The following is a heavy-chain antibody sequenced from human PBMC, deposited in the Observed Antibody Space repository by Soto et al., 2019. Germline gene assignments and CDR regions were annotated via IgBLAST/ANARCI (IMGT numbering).Heavy chain of an antibody. CDR1: GGSISSGDYY. CDR3: AREGGESSDGLYYFDS. J-gene: IGHJ4*02. CDR2: IYYSGST. D-gene: IGHD3-16*01. Sequence: SETLSLTCTVSGGSISSGDYYWSWIRQPPGKGLEWIGYIYYSGSTYYNPSLKSRVTISVDTSKNQFSLKLSSVTAADTAVYFCAREGGESSDGLYYFDSWGQGSLVTVSS. V-gene: IGHV4-30-4*01.